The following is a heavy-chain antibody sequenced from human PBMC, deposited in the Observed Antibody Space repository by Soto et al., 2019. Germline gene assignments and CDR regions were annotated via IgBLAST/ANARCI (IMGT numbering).Heavy chain of an antibody. D-gene: IGHD1-26*01. V-gene: IGHV3-15*01. CDR3: TTDAAIV. CDR2: IKSISDGGTT. J-gene: IGHJ4*02. CDR1: GFTFSNAW. Sequence: GGSLRLSCAASGFTFSNAWMSWVRQAPGKGLEWVGRIKSISDGGTTDYAAPVKGRFTISRDDSKSTLYLQMNSLKTEDTAVYFCTTDAAIVWGQGTLVTVSS.